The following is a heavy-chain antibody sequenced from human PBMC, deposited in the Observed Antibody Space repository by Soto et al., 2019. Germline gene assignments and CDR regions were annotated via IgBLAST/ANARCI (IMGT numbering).Heavy chain of an antibody. Sequence: PGGSLRLSCAASGFTFSDYYMSWIRQAPGKGLEWVANIKEDGSEKNYVDSVKGQFTISRDNAKNSLYLQMNSLRAEDTAVYYCARERYYYGSGDYWGQGTLVTVSS. D-gene: IGHD3-10*01. CDR3: ARERYYYGSGDY. CDR2: IKEDGSEK. CDR1: GFTFSDYY. V-gene: IGHV3-7*01. J-gene: IGHJ4*02.